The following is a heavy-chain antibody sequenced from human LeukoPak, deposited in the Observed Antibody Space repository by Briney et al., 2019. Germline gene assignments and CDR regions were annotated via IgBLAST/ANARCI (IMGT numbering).Heavy chain of an antibody. CDR2: ISYDGSNK. Sequence: AGGSLRLSCAASGFTFSSYAMHWVRQAPGKGLEWVAVISYDGSNKYYADSVKGRFTISRDNSKNTLYLQMNSLRAEDTAVYYCAKERGSGSPRRGYYYYYGMDVWGQGTTVTVSS. CDR1: GFTFSSYA. J-gene: IGHJ6*02. V-gene: IGHV3-30-3*01. D-gene: IGHD3-10*01. CDR3: AKERGSGSPRRGYYYYYGMDV.